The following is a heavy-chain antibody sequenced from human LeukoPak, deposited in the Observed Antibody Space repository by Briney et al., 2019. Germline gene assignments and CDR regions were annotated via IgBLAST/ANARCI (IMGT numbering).Heavy chain of an antibody. V-gene: IGHV1-46*01. Sequence: ASVKVSCKASGYTFTSYYMHWVRQAPGQGLEWMGIINPSGGSTRYAQKFQGRVTMTRETSTSTVYMELSSPRSEDTAVYYCARDQLPVVAAPKSRYYYYYMDDWGKGTTVTVSS. CDR1: GYTFTSYY. D-gene: IGHD2-15*01. J-gene: IGHJ6*03. CDR2: INPSGGST. CDR3: ARDQLPVVAAPKSRYYYYYMDD.